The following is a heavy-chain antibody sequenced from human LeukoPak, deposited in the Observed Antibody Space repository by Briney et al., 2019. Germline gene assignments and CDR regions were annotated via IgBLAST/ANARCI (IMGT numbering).Heavy chain of an antibody. Sequence: GGSLRLSCAASGFTFSSYAMSWVRQAPGRGLEWVSSISGSGGNTYYADSVKGRFTIPRDNSKDTLYLQMNSLRAVDTAVYYCAKAYDSSGYYNYFDYWGQGTLVTVSS. D-gene: IGHD3-22*01. V-gene: IGHV3-23*01. CDR1: GFTFSSYA. CDR2: ISGSGGNT. CDR3: AKAYDSSGYYNYFDY. J-gene: IGHJ4*02.